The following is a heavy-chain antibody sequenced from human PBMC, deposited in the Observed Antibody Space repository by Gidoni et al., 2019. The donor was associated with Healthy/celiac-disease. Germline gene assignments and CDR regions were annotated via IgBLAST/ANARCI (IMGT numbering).Heavy chain of an antibody. CDR1: GGSISSYY. V-gene: IGHV4-59*01. Sequence: QVQLQESGPGLVKPSETLSLTCTVSGGSISSYYWSWIRPPPGKGLEWIGYIYYSGSTNYTPSLKSRVTISVDTSKNQFSLKLSSVTAADTAVYYCASGPVTPVPMDVWGQGTTVTVSS. CDR3: ASGPVTPVPMDV. J-gene: IGHJ6*02. CDR2: IYYSGST. D-gene: IGHD3-10*02.